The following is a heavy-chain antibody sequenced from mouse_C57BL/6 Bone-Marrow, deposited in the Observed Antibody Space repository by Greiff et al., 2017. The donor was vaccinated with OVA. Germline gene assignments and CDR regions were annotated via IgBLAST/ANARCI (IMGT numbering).Heavy chain of an antibody. CDR3: TRRGIYDGYYEG. D-gene: IGHD2-3*01. J-gene: IGHJ2*01. CDR1: GYTFTDYE. CDR2: IDPETGGT. V-gene: IGHV1-15*01. Sequence: VKLMESGAELVRPGASVTLSCKASGYTFTDYEMHWVKQTPVHGLEWIGAIDPETGGTAYNQKFKGKAILTADKSSSTAYMELRSLTSEDSAVYYCTRRGIYDGYYEGWGQGTTLTVSS.